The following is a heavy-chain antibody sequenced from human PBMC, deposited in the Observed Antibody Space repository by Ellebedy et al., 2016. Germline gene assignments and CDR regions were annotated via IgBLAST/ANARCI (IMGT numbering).Heavy chain of an antibody. D-gene: IGHD6-19*01. CDR2: VFHTGTT. CDR3: AKWNGGWYAFEV. Sequence: GSLRLSCAASGFSVSNTYMGWIRRPPGKGLEWIGYVFHTGTTNYNPSLKSRVTMSVDTSKSQFSLRLTSVTAADTAVYYCAKWNGGWYAFEVWGQGTMVTVSS. J-gene: IGHJ3*01. V-gene: IGHV4-59*02. CDR1: GFSVSNTY.